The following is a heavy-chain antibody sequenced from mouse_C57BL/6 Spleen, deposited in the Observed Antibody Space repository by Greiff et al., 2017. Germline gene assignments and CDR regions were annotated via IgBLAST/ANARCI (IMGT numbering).Heavy chain of an antibody. V-gene: IGHV1-19*01. D-gene: IGHD3-1*01. Sequence: EVQLQQSGPVLVKPGASVKMSCKASGYTFTDYYMNWVKQSHGKSLEWIGVINPYNGGTSYNQKFKGKATLTVDKSSSTAYMELNSLTSEDSAVYYCARSGLTPDYCGQGTTLTVSS. CDR2: INPYNGGT. J-gene: IGHJ2*01. CDR3: ARSGLTPDY. CDR1: GYTFTDYY.